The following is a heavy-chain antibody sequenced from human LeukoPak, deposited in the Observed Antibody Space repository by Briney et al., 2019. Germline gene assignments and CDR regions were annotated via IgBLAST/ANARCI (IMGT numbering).Heavy chain of an antibody. CDR1: GGSIISSDYH. CDR3: ARHCCSGPAKCVFDI. Sequence: SETLSLTCTVSGGSIISSDYHWGWVRQPPGKGLEWIGTISYSGNTDYNPSLRSRVTISVDTSNNQFSLRLGSVTAADTAVYHCARHCCSGPAKCVFDIWGQGTMVTVSS. V-gene: IGHV4-39*01. J-gene: IGHJ3*02. CDR2: ISYSGNT. D-gene: IGHD2-15*01.